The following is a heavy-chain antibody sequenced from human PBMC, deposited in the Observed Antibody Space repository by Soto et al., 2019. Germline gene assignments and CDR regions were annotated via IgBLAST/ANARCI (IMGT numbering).Heavy chain of an antibody. V-gene: IGHV4-39*01. Sequence: SETLSLSCTVSGGSVSSSNYYWGWIRQPPGKGLEWIGSIYYNGSTYYNPSLKSRVTISVDTSKNQFSLKLSSVTAADTAVYYCASSYNNGWYVKYFDVWGRGTLVTVSS. CDR3: ASSYNNGWYVKYFDV. CDR2: IYYNGST. D-gene: IGHD6-19*01. J-gene: IGHJ2*01. CDR1: GGSVSSSNYY.